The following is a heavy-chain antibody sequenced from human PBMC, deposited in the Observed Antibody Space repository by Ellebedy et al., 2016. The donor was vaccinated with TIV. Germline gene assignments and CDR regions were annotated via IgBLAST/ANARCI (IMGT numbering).Heavy chain of an antibody. CDR2: IKQDGSEK. V-gene: IGHV3-7*03. CDR1: GFTFSDFW. J-gene: IGHJ5*02. Sequence: GESLKISCAASGFTFSDFWMSWVRQAPGKGLEWVANIKQDGSEKYYVDSVKCRFTISRDNAKNSLYLQINSLRAEDTAVYYCARDSMPAGTRWFDPWGKGTPVTVSS. D-gene: IGHD6-13*01. CDR3: ARDSMPAGTRWFDP.